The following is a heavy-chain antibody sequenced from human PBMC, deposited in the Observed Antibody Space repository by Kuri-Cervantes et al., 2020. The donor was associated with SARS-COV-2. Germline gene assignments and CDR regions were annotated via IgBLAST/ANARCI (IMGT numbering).Heavy chain of an antibody. CDR3: ARQNTIFGVVITDAFDI. V-gene: IGHV3-64*01. CDR1: GFTFSSYA. D-gene: IGHD3-3*01. CDR2: ISSNGGST. J-gene: IGHJ3*02. Sequence: ETLSLTCAASGFTFSSYAMHWVRQAPGKGLEYVSAISSNGGSTYYANSVKGRFTISRDNSKNTLYLQMNSLRAEDTAVYYCARQNTIFGVVITDAFDIWGQGTMVTVSS.